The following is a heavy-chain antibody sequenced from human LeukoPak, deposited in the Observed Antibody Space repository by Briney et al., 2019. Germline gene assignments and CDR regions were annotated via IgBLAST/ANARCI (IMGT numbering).Heavy chain of an antibody. J-gene: IGHJ4*02. D-gene: IGHD7-27*01. V-gene: IGHV1-2*02. Sequence: ASVTVSYKSSGYTFTSYYMHWVRQAPGQGLEWMGWINPNSGGTNYAQKFQGRVTMTRDTSISTAYMELSRLRSDDTAVYYCARSETGELDYWGQGTLVTVSS. CDR1: GYTFTSYY. CDR3: ARSETGELDY. CDR2: INPNSGGT.